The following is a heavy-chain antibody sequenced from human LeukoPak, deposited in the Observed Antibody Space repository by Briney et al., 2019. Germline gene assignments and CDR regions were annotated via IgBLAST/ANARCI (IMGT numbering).Heavy chain of an antibody. D-gene: IGHD5-12*01. Sequence: PGGSLGLSCAASGFTFDDYGMSWVRQAPGKGLEWVAGINWNGGSTGYADSVNGRFTISRDNAKNSLYLQMNSLRAEDTALYYCARDGYSGYDSQDDYWGQGTLVTVSS. CDR3: ARDGYSGYDSQDDY. V-gene: IGHV3-20*04. J-gene: IGHJ4*02. CDR1: GFTFDDYG. CDR2: INWNGGST.